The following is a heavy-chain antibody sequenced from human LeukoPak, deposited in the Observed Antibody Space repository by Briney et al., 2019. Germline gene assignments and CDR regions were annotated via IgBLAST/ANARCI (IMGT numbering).Heavy chain of an antibody. J-gene: IGHJ3*02. CDR3: ARRYCSGGSCNDAFDI. CDR1: GGSISSGDYY. Sequence: SETLSLTCTVSGGSISSGDYYWSWIRQPPGKGLEWIGYIYYSGGTNYNPSLKSRVTISVDTSKNQFSLKLSSVTAADTAVYYCARRYCSGGSCNDAFDIWGQGTMVTVSS. CDR2: IYYSGGT. V-gene: IGHV4-61*08. D-gene: IGHD2-15*01.